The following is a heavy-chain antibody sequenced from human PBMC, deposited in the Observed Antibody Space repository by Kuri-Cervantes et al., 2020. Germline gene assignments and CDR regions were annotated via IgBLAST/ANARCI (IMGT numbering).Heavy chain of an antibody. D-gene: IGHD2-2*01. Sequence: GGSLRLSCAASGFTFSTYWMSWVRQAPGKGLEWVANIKQDGGEKYYVDSVKGRFTISRDNAKNSLYLQMNSLRAEDTAVYYCARVRYEYCSTYSCYYYYYMDVWGKGTTVTVSS. CDR2: IKQDGGEK. CDR1: GFTFSTYW. CDR3: ARVRYEYCSTYSCYYYYYMDV. J-gene: IGHJ6*03. V-gene: IGHV3-7*04.